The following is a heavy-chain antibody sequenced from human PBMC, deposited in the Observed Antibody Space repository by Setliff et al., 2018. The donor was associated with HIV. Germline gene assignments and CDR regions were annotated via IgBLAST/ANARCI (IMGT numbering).Heavy chain of an antibody. D-gene: IGHD3-22*01. CDR2: IYYSGST. CDR3: ARYRYYYDSSGYGRWFDP. CDR1: GGSISSSSYY. J-gene: IGHJ5*02. V-gene: IGHV4-39*01. Sequence: PSETLSLTCTVPGGSISSSSYYWGWIRQPPGKGLEWIGNIYYSGSTYYNPSLKSRVTISVDTFENQFSLRLNSVTAADTAVYYCARYRYYYDSSGYGRWFDPWGQGTLVTVSS.